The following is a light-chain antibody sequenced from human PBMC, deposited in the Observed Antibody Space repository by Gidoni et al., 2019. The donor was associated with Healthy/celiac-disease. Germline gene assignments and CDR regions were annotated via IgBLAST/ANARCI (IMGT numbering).Light chain of an antibody. CDR2: GAS. Sequence: IVLTQSPGTLSLSPGERATLSCRASQSVSSSYLAWYQQKPGQAPRLLIYGASSRATGTPDRFSGSGSGTDFTLTISRLEPEDFAEYYCQQYGSSPGAFXGXTKVEIK. CDR3: QQYGSSPGA. V-gene: IGKV3-20*01. CDR1: QSVSSSY. J-gene: IGKJ4*01.